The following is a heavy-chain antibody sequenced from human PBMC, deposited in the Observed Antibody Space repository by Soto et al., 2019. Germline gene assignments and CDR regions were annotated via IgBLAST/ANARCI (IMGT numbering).Heavy chain of an antibody. CDR1: GFTFSSYE. Sequence: EVQLVETGGGLVQPGGSLRLSCAASGFTFSSYEMNWVRQAPGQGLEWVLYISSSGSTRYYADSVKGRFTISRDNAKNSLYLQMNSLRAEDTAVYYCARGTYRISGSGSNWFDPWGQGTLVTVSS. CDR3: ARGTYRISGSGSNWFDP. D-gene: IGHD2-15*01. J-gene: IGHJ5*02. CDR2: ISSSGSTR. V-gene: IGHV3-48*03.